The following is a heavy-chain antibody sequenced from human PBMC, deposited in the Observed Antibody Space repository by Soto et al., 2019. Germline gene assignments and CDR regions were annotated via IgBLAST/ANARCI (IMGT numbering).Heavy chain of an antibody. CDR2: ISAYNGNT. Sequence: QVQLVQSGAEVKKPGATVKVSCKASGYTFTSYGISWVRQAPGQGLEWMGWISAYNGNTNYAQKLKGRVTMTTDTSPGTAYMELRSLRSDETAVYYCSREALSTSPNPRGVYYDFWSGYYFGRHGMDVWGQGTTVTVAS. CDR3: SREALSTSPNPRGVYYDFWSGYYFGRHGMDV. V-gene: IGHV1-18*04. D-gene: IGHD3-3*01. J-gene: IGHJ6*02. CDR1: GYTFTSYG.